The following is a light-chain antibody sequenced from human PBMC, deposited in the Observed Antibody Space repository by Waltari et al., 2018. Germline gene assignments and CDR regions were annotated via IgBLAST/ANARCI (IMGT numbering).Light chain of an antibody. CDR1: QGINDY. CDR3: LQYNSYPRT. J-gene: IGKJ1*01. Sequence: DIQMTQSPSSLSDSIGDGVTTTCRASQGINDYLAWFQQRPGKAPKSLIYRVSSLQRGVPSKFSGRGSGTEFTLTISSLQPEDFATYYCLQYNSYPRTFGQGTKVEIK. CDR2: RVS. V-gene: IGKV1-16*02.